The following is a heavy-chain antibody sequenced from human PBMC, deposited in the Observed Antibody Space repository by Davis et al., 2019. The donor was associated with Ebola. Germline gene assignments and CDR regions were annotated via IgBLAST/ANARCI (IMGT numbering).Heavy chain of an antibody. V-gene: IGHV1-69*13. D-gene: IGHD3-10*01. CDR3: ARDLDGSGSYYMGYYYYGMDV. CDR2: IIPIFGTA. J-gene: IGHJ6*02. Sequence: SVKVSCKASGGTFSSYAISWVRQAPGQGLEWMGGIIPIFGTANYAQKFQGRVTITADESTSTAYMELSSLRSEDTAVYYCARDLDGSGSYYMGYYYYGMDVWGQGTTVTVSS. CDR1: GGTFSSYA.